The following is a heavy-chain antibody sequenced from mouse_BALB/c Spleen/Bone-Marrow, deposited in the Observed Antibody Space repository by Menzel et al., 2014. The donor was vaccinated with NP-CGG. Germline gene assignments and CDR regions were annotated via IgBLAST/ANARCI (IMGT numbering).Heavy chain of an antibody. V-gene: IGHV1-69*01. Sequence: VKLQESGAELGMPGASVKMSRKASGYTFTDNWIYWVKQRPGQGLEWIGAIDTSDSYTSYNQKFMGKASLTVDASSSTAYVQVSSLTSDDSAVYYCARGGHDFSLDYWGQGTSVTVSS. CDR2: IDTSDSYT. CDR3: ARGGHDFSLDY. J-gene: IGHJ4*01. CDR1: GYTFTDNW. D-gene: IGHD2-4*01.